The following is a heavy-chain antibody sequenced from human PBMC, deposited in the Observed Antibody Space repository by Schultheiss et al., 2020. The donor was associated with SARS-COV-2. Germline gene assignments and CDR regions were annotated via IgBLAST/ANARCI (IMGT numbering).Heavy chain of an antibody. CDR3: ARNIYGSGSYGPDY. J-gene: IGHJ4*02. CDR2: IYSGGST. D-gene: IGHD3-10*01. Sequence: GESLKISCAASGFTLSSYSMNWVRQAPGKGLEWVSVIYSGGSTYYADSVKGRFTISRDNAKNSLYLQMNSLRAEDTAVYYYARNIYGSGSYGPDYWGQGTLVTVSS. V-gene: IGHV3-66*01. CDR1: GFTLSSYS.